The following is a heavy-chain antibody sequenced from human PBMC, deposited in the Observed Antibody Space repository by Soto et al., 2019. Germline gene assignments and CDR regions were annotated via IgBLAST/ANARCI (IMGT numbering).Heavy chain of an antibody. CDR1: VGSISNPY. D-gene: IGHD6-13*01. CDR3: ARDPYRSSHGSLRGGYGMDV. V-gene: IGHV4-59*11. Sequence: SHTLSLTCSFSVGSISNPYWCWILQPPGKQLEWLGSIYYSGSPNYNPSLKSRVTTSADTSKNQFSLKLRTVTAADTAVYYCARDPYRSSHGSLRGGYGMDVWGQGTTVTVSS. J-gene: IGHJ6*02. CDR2: IYYSGSP.